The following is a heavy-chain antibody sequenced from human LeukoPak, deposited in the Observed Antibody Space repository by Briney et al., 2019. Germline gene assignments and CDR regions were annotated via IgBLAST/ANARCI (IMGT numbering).Heavy chain of an antibody. CDR2: ITSGGNTI. V-gene: IGHV3-48*03. CDR3: ARGSPGY. CDR1: GFTFSNYE. J-gene: IGHJ4*02. Sequence: GGSLRLSCAASGFTFSNYEMNWVRQAPGKGLEWVSYITSGGNTIYYANSVKGRFTISRDNAKNSLYLQMNSLRAEDTAVYYRARGSPGYWGQGTLVTVSS.